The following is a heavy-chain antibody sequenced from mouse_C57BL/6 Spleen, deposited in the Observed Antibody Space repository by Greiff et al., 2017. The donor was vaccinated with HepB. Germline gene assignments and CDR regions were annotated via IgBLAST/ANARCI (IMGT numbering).Heavy chain of an antibody. V-gene: IGHV1-82*01. J-gene: IGHJ4*01. D-gene: IGHD3-2*02. CDR1: GYAFSSSW. Sequence: QVHVKQSGPELVKPGASVKISCKASGYAFSSSWMNWVKQRPGKGLEWIGRIYPGDGDTNYNGKFKGKATLTADKSSSTAYMQLSSLTSEDSAVYFCASEGSGDSSGYDYAMDYWGQGTSVTVSS. CDR3: ASEGSGDSSGYDYAMDY. CDR2: IYPGDGDT.